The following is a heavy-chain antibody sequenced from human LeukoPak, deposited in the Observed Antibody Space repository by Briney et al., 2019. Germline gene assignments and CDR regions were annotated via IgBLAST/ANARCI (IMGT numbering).Heavy chain of an antibody. D-gene: IGHD5-18*01. Sequence: SETLSLTCAVSGYSISSGYYWGWIRQPPGKGLEWIGSIYHSGGTYYNPSLKSRVTISVDTSKNQFSLKLSSVTAADTAVYYCARDGYSYGYLYWYFDLWGRGTLVTVSS. J-gene: IGHJ2*01. CDR3: ARDGYSYGYLYWYFDL. CDR2: IYHSGGT. V-gene: IGHV4-38-2*02. CDR1: GYSISSGYY.